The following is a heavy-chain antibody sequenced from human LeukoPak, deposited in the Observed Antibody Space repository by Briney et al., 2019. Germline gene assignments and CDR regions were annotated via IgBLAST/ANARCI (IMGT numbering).Heavy chain of an antibody. CDR3: AGDGVDYCSGGSCYGY. V-gene: IGHV3-11*06. CDR2: ISSSSSYT. Sequence: TGGSLRLSCAASGFTFSDYYMSWIRQAPGKGLEWVSYISSSSSYTNYEDSLKGRFTIYRDKAKNSLYMQMNSLRAEDPAVSYCAGDGVDYCSGGSCYGYWGQGTLVTVSS. CDR1: GFTFSDYY. D-gene: IGHD2-15*01. J-gene: IGHJ4*02.